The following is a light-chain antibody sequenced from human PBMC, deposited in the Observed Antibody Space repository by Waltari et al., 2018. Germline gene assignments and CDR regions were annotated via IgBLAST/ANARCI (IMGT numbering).Light chain of an antibody. CDR1: KLGDKY. J-gene: IGLJ2*01. Sequence: SYELTQPPSVSVSPGQTASITCSGDKLGDKYACWYQQKPGQSPVLVIYQDSKRPSGIPERVSGSDSVNAATLTVSGTQAMEEADYYCQAWDSSTVVFGGGTKLTVL. CDR2: QDS. V-gene: IGLV3-1*01. CDR3: QAWDSSTVV.